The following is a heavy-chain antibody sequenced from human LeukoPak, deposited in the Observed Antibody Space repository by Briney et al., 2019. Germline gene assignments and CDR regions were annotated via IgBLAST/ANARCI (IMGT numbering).Heavy chain of an antibody. CDR1: GFTFSSYE. V-gene: IGHV3-48*03. J-gene: IGHJ4*02. D-gene: IGHD5-24*01. CDR3: ARDSGDGYVD. CDR2: ISSSGSTI. Sequence: PGGSLRLSCVASGFTFSSYEMHWVRQAPGKGLEWVSYISSSGSTIDYTDAVKGRFTISRDNAKNSLYLQMNSLRAEDTAVYYCARDSGDGYVDWGQGTLVTVSS.